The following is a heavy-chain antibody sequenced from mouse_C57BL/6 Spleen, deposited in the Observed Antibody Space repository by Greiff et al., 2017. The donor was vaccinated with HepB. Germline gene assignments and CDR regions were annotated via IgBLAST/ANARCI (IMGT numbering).Heavy chain of an antibody. D-gene: IGHD1-1*01. CDR3: ARDYGNSYWYFDV. Sequence: VKLMESGAELARPGASVKMSCKASGYTFTSYTMHWVKQRPGQGLAWIGYINPSSGYTKYNQKFKDKATLTADKSSSTAYMQLSSLTSEDSAVYYCARDYGNSYWYFDVWGTGTTVTVSS. CDR2: INPSSGYT. J-gene: IGHJ1*03. V-gene: IGHV1-4*01. CDR1: GYTFTSYT.